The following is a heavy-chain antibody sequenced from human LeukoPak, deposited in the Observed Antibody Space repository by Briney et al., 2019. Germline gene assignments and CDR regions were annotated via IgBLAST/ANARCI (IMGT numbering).Heavy chain of an antibody. CDR1: GYTFTSYA. Sequence: ASVKVSCKASGYTFTSYAMHWVRQAPGQRLEWMGWINAGNGNTKYSQKFQGRVTITRDTSASTAYMELSSLRSEDTAVYYCAMGLGQQGQYYYYYGMDVWGQGTTVTVSS. CDR3: AMGLGQQGQYYYYYGMDV. J-gene: IGHJ6*02. D-gene: IGHD6-13*01. V-gene: IGHV1-3*01. CDR2: INAGNGNT.